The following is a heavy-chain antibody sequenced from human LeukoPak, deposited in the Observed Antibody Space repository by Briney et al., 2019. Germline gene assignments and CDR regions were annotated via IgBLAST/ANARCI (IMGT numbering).Heavy chain of an antibody. CDR2: IYPADSDT. V-gene: IGHV5-51*01. J-gene: IGHJ4*02. Sequence: GESLKISCQVSGYIFTNYWIGWVRHLPAKGLESLGIIYPADSDTTYSPSFQGQVSISADKSISTVYLQWSSLRASDTAMYYCARQSRDGSKTRGYYFDYWGQGTLVTVSS. CDR1: GYIFTNYW. D-gene: IGHD3-10*01. CDR3: ARQSRDGSKTRGYYFDY.